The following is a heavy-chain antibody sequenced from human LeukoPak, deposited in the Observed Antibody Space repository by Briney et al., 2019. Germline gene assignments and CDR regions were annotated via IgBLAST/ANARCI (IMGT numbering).Heavy chain of an antibody. V-gene: IGHV1-2*02. Sequence: KPGASVKVSCKASGYIFTDYYMHWVRQAPGQGLEWMGWINPNSGGTNYAQKFQGRVTMTRDTSISTAYMELSRLRSDDTAVYYCARGESGIRMVRGVSPWGQGTLVTVSS. CDR1: GYIFTDYY. CDR3: ARGESGIRMVRGVSP. CDR2: INPNSGGT. D-gene: IGHD3-10*01. J-gene: IGHJ5*02.